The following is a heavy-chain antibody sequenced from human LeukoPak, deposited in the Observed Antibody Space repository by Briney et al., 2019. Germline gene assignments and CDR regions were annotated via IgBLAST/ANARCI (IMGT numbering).Heavy chain of an antibody. Sequence: SETLSLTSTVSGGSISSGDYYWSWIRQPPGKGLEWIGYIYYSGSTYYNPSLKSRVTISVDTSKNQFSLKLSSVTAADTAVYYCARRWAYSGNDYWGQGTLVTVSS. CDR3: ARRWAYSGNDY. CDR1: GGSISSGDYY. D-gene: IGHD1-26*01. V-gene: IGHV4-30-4*01. CDR2: IYYSGST. J-gene: IGHJ4*02.